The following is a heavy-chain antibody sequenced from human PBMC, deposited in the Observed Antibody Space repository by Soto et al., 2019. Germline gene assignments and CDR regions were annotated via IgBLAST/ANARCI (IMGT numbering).Heavy chain of an antibody. D-gene: IGHD3-10*01. CDR1: GYTFTSLY. J-gene: IGHJ6*02. CDR3: ASSRITMVPYGMDV. CDR2: INPSGGST. V-gene: IGHV1-46*01. Sequence: ASVKVSCKASGYTFTSLYMHWVRKAPGQGLEWMGIINPSGGSTSYAQKFQGRVTITRDTSASTAYMELSSLRSEDTAVYYCASSRITMVPYGMDVWGQGTTVTVSS.